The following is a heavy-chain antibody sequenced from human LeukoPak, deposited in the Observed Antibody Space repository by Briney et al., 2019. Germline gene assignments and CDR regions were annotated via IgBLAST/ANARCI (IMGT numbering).Heavy chain of an antibody. CDR2: ISGNSRDT. CDR3: ARYCSGGSCFLNYYGMDV. V-gene: IGHV3-23*01. Sequence: GGSLRLSCAASGFTFSSYAMTRVRQAPGKGLEWVSAISGNSRDTHYIDSVKGRFTISRDNSKNTLYLQMNSLRDDDTAVYYCARYCSGGSCFLNYYGMDVWGQGTTVTVSS. CDR1: GFTFSSYA. J-gene: IGHJ6*02. D-gene: IGHD2-15*01.